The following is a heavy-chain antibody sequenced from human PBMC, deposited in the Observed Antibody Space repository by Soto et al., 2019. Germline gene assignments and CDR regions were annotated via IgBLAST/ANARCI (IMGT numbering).Heavy chain of an antibody. J-gene: IGHJ4*02. CDR3: ARGARPGTQIVVTPATSDYFDY. CDR2: MKDRGTA. Sequence: SETLSHTCGVYGGSFSSYSWTWIRQPPGHGLGWIGEMKDRGTANYNPALKSRVHISVDTSKNQVSLKLRSVPAADTAVYYCARGARPGTQIVVTPATSDYFDYWGQGNVVTVSS. V-gene: IGHV4-34*01. CDR1: GGSFSSYS. D-gene: IGHD2-21*01.